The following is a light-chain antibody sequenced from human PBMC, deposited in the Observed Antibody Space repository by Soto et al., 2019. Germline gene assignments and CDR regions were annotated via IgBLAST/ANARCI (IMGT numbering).Light chain of an antibody. CDR1: QILLHSNGYNY. J-gene: IGKJ4*01. V-gene: IGKV2-28*01. Sequence: DIVMTQSPLSLPVTPVDPASISFRSSQILLHSNGYNYLDWYLQKPGQSPQLLIYLGSNRASGVPDRFSGSGSGTDFTLKISRVEAEDVGVYYCMQALQTPLTFGGGTKVDIK. CDR2: LGS. CDR3: MQALQTPLT.